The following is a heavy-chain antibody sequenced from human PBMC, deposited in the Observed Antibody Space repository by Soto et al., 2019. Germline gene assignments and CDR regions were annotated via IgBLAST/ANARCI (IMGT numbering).Heavy chain of an antibody. V-gene: IGHV1-69*12. J-gene: IGHJ4*02. CDR1: GGTFNNYA. CDR3: GRGERISVAGALFDY. CDR2: IIPMFGTT. Sequence: QVQLVQSGAEVKKPGSSVKVSCKASGGTFNNYAISWVRQAPGQGLEWMGGIIPMFGTTNYAQKFQGRVTIIADDFTGLVDTKLSRLRSDGTAVYYCGRGERISVAGALFDYGSQGTLVTVSS. D-gene: IGHD6-19*01.